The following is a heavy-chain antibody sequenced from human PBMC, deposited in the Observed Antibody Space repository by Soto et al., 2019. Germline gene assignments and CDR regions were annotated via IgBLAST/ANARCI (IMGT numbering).Heavy chain of an antibody. Sequence: ASVNVSCKASGYTLTSYYLHLVRQAPGQGPEGMGIINPSGGITNDAQKFQDRVTMTSDTSTSTVYMELSSLRCEETVVYYCARGISTTRYYYYYGMDVWGQGTTVTV. D-gene: IGHD2-2*01. CDR3: ARGISTTRYYYYYGMDV. V-gene: IGHV1-46*01. CDR1: GYTLTSYY. CDR2: INPSGGIT. J-gene: IGHJ6*02.